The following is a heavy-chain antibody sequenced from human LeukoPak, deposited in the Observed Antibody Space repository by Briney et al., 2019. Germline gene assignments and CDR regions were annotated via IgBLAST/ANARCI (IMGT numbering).Heavy chain of an antibody. J-gene: IGHJ4*02. CDR3: ARGDYYGSGSSLLNDY. V-gene: IGHV4-59*01. CDR2: VYYSGAT. D-gene: IGHD3-10*01. Sequence: PSETLSLTCTVSGGSISNFFWTWIRQPPGKGLECIGYVYYSGATNYNPSLRSRVTMSVGMSKNQFSLNLTSVTAADTALYYCARGDYYGSGSSLLNDYWGQGTLVTVSS. CDR1: GGSISNFF.